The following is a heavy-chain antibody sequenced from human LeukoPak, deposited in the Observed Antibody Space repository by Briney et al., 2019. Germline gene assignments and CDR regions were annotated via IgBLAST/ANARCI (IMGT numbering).Heavy chain of an antibody. V-gene: IGHV4-59*01. Sequence: SETLSLTCIVSGASISSDYWSWIRQPPGKGLEWMGYIYHNGSTNYNPSLKSRVTISIDTSKNQFSLKMSSVTAADTAVYYCARRRIGMDSSGWYASGDYYFDNWGQGTLVSVSS. CDR2: IYHNGST. CDR1: GASISSDY. CDR3: ARRRIGMDSSGWYASGDYYFDN. D-gene: IGHD6-19*01. J-gene: IGHJ4*02.